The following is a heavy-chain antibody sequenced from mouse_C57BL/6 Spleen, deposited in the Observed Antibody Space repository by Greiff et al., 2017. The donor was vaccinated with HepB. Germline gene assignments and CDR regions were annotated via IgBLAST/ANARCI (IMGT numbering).Heavy chain of an antibody. CDR2: SNPGSGGT. CDR3: ARWAYDYLDY. V-gene: IGHV1-54*01. J-gene: IGHJ2*01. D-gene: IGHD2-3*01. Sequence: QVQLQQSGAELVRPGTSVKLSCKASGYAFTNYLIEWVKQRPGQGLEWIGVSNPGSGGTNYNEKFKGKATLTADKSSSTAYMQLSSLTSEDSAVYFCARWAYDYLDYWGQGTTLTVSS. CDR1: GYAFTNYL.